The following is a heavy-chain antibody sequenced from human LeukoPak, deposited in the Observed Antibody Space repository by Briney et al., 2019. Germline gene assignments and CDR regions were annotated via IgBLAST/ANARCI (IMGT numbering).Heavy chain of an antibody. J-gene: IGHJ4*02. CDR2: ISSSSSYI. V-gene: IGHV3-21*01. CDR3: ARVNVVDDY. Sequence: NPGRSLRLSCAASGFTFDDYAMHWVRQAPGKGLEWVSSISSSSSYIYYADSVKGRFTISRDNAKNSLYLQMNSLRAEDTAVYYCARVNVVDDYWGQGTLVTVSS. D-gene: IGHD2-2*01. CDR1: GFTFDDYA.